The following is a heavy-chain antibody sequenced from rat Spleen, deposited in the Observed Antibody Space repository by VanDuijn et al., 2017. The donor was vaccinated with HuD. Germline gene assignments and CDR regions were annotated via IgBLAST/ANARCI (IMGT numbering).Heavy chain of an antibody. Sequence: QVQLKESGPGLVQPSQTLSLTCTVSGFSLTSYHVSWVRQPPGKSLVWMGTIWTGGGTNYNSAVQSRLSFSRDTSNSQVFLKMNSLQPEDTGTYYCARHPPSFWVRGFDYWGQGVMVTVSS. D-gene: IGHD4-3*01. CDR3: ARHPPSFWVRGFDY. V-gene: IGHV2-72*01. CDR2: IWTGGGT. J-gene: IGHJ2*01. CDR1: GFSLTSYH.